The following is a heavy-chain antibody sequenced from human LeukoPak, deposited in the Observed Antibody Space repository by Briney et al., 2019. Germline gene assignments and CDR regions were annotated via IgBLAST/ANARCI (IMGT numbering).Heavy chain of an antibody. CDR1: GSTLTELS. CDR3: ARVLRWNYVEDAFDI. CDR2: ITPNSGGT. Sequence: GASVKVSCKVSGSTLTELSMHWVRQAPGQGLEWMGWITPNSGGTKYGQKFQGRVTMTRDTSISTAYMELSSLRSDDTAVYYCARVLRWNYVEDAFDIWGQGTMVTVSS. V-gene: IGHV1-2*02. J-gene: IGHJ3*02. D-gene: IGHD1-7*01.